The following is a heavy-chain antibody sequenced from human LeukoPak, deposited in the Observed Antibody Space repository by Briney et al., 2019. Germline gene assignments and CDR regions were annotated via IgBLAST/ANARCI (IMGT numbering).Heavy chain of an antibody. Sequence: SETLSLTRAVSGGSITGSRTWGWVRQPPGKGLEWIGNIHSDGRAAPNPSLKSRVTISLDTSTNQFSLKVKSVTAADTAFYYCARVLTAAGLDFWGQGILVSISS. CDR3: ARVLTAAGLDF. D-gene: IGHD6-25*01. V-gene: IGHV4-39*07. J-gene: IGHJ4*02. CDR1: GGSITGSRT. CDR2: IHSDGRA.